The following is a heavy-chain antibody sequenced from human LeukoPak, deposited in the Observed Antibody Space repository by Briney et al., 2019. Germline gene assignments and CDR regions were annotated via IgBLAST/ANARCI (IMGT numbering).Heavy chain of an antibody. J-gene: IGHJ4*02. CDR2: MYYSGTT. CDR3: ARVGFSRGSYTAYFDY. V-gene: IGHV4-59*12. D-gene: IGHD3-16*01. Sequence: SETLSLTCTVSRGSINGYYWTWIRQPPGKGLQWIGYMYYSGTTKYNPSLKSRVTTSMDTSKNQFSLKVNSVTAADTAVYYCARVGFSRGSYTAYFDYWGQGALVTVSS. CDR1: RGSINGYY.